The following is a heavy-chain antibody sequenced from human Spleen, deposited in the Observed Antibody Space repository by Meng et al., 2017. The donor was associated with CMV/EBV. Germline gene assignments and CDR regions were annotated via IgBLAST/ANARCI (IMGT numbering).Heavy chain of an antibody. CDR1: GYSFTSYW. D-gene: IGHD2-2*01. Sequence: GGSLRLSCKGSGYSFTSYWIGWARQMPGKGLEWMGIIYPGDSDTRYSPSFQGQVTISADKSISTAYLQWSSLKASDTAMYHCARGMTSTRGFDIWGQGTMVTVSS. CDR3: ARGMTSTRGFDI. CDR2: IYPGDSDT. V-gene: IGHV5-51*01. J-gene: IGHJ3*02.